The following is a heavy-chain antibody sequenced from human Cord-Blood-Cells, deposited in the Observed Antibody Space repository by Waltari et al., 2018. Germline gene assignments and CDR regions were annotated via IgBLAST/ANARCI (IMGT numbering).Heavy chain of an antibody. J-gene: IGHJ4*02. Sequence: QVQLQQWGAGLLQPSETLSLTCAVSGGSFSGYYWSWIRQPPGTGLEWSGEINHSGITNYNPSLKRRGSISVDTSKNLFPLKLSSGTAEDTAVCYCARGLKGGSYYFDYWGQGTLVTVSS. V-gene: IGHV4-34*01. CDR1: GGSFSGYY. CDR2: INHSGIT. D-gene: IGHD1-26*01. CDR3: ARGLKGGSYYFDY.